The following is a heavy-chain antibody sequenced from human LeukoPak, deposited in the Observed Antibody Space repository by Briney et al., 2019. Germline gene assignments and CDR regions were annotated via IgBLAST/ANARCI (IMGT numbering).Heavy chain of an antibody. CDR2: ISGSGGST. CDR1: GFTFSSYA. Sequence: GSLRLSCAASGFTFSSYAMSWVRQAPGKGLEWVSAISGSGGSTYYADSVKGRFTISRDNSKNTLYLQMNSLRAEDTAVYYCAKDPGDYCDILTGYYWGQGTLVTVSS. J-gene: IGHJ4*02. D-gene: IGHD3-9*01. CDR3: AKDPGDYCDILTGYY. V-gene: IGHV3-23*01.